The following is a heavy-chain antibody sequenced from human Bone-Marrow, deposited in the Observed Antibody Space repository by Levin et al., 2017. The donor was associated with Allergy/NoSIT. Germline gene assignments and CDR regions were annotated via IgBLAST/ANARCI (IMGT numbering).Heavy chain of an antibody. Sequence: SETLSLTCTVSGGSISGGGYYWSWIRQHPGTGLEWIGYIYYSGNTYYNPSLKRRVIISVVTSKNQLSLKLTSVTVADTAVYYCARFNGYDFDYWGQGTLVTVSS. CDR2: IYYSGNT. CDR3: ARFNGYDFDY. D-gene: IGHD5-12*01. J-gene: IGHJ4*02. CDR1: GGSISGGGYY. V-gene: IGHV4-31*03.